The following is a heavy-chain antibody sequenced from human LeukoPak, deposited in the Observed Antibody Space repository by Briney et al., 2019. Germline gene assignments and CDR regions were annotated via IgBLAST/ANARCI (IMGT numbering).Heavy chain of an antibody. CDR2: IIPIFGTA. D-gene: IGHD6-13*01. Sequence: SVKVSCKASGGTFSSYAISWVRQAPGQGLEWMGGIIPIFGTANYAQKFQGRVTITADKSTSTAYMELSSLRSEDTAVYYCARTLYSSSWKLSNYYYYYMDVWGKGTTVTVSS. CDR1: GGTFSSYA. J-gene: IGHJ6*03. CDR3: ARTLYSSSWKLSNYYYYYMDV. V-gene: IGHV1-69*06.